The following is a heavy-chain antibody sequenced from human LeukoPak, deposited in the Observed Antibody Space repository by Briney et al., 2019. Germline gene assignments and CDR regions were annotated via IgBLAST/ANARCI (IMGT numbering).Heavy chain of an antibody. Sequence: GRSLRLSCAASGFTFSSYGMHWVRQAPGKGLEWVAVIWYDGSNKYYADSVKGRFTISRDNSKNTLYLQMNSLRAEDTAVYYCAKDHLAVAGTPPGYWGQGTLVTVSS. D-gene: IGHD6-19*01. CDR2: IWYDGSNK. V-gene: IGHV3-33*06. CDR1: GFTFSSYG. J-gene: IGHJ4*02. CDR3: AKDHLAVAGTPPGY.